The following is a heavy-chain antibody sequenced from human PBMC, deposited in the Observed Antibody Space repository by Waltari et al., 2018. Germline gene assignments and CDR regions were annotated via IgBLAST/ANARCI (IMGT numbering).Heavy chain of an antibody. V-gene: IGHV3-23*01. CDR2: SSGRGVRT. CDR3: IAAGGGLDY. J-gene: IGHJ4*02. CDR1: GFPFSSYA. Sequence: EVQLLESGGGLVQPGGSLRLSCAASGFPFSSYAMSWVRQAPGKGRGWGSASSGRGVRTYYADSVKGRSTIARDNSKNTLYLQMNSLRAEDTAVYYGIAAGGGLDYWGQGTLVTVSS. D-gene: IGHD6-13*01.